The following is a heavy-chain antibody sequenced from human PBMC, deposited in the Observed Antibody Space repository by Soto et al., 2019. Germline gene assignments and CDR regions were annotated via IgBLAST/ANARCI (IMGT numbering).Heavy chain of an antibody. J-gene: IGHJ3*02. D-gene: IGHD6-19*01. CDR2: ISPHNDRT. CDR1: GYNFTSYG. CDR3: ARDLYYSSGRYFDHDAFDI. Sequence: ASVKVSCKASGYNFTSYGISWVRQAPGQGLEWMGWISPHNDRTKYARRFQDRVTMTTETPTSTVYMELGSLRSDDTAVYYCARDLYYSSGRYFDHDAFDIWGQGTVVT. V-gene: IGHV1-18*01.